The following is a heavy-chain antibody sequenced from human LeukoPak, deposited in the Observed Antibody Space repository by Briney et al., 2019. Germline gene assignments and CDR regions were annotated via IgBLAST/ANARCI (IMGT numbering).Heavy chain of an antibody. Sequence: GGSLRLSCAVSGFTFRKYWMRWVRQASGKGLERVANIKEDGSETLYVDSVKGRSTISRDNAKNSLYPQINSLRAEDTAIYYCASGRQLGYWGQGTLVTVSS. CDR2: IKEDGSET. V-gene: IGHV3-7*01. D-gene: IGHD6-6*01. CDR3: ASGRQLGY. CDR1: GFTFRKYW. J-gene: IGHJ4*02.